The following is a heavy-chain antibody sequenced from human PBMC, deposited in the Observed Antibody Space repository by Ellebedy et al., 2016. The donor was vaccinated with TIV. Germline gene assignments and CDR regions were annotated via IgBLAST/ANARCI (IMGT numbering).Heavy chain of an antibody. Sequence: MPSETLSLTCTVSDGSISGYYWNWIRQPPGQAMEWIGYISDSGNTNYNPSLESRVTISVDTSKNHFSLNLRSVSAADTAFYYCAREGYTYVTGYFDLWGQGTLVTVSS. V-gene: IGHV4-59*01. J-gene: IGHJ4*02. D-gene: IGHD5-18*01. CDR2: ISDSGNT. CDR1: DGSISGYY. CDR3: AREGYTYVTGYFDL.